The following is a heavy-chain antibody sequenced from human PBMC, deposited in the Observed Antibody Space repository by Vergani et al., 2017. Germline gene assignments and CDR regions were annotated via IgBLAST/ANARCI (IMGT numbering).Heavy chain of an antibody. J-gene: IGHJ3*02. Sequence: QVQLQESGPGLLKPSQTLSLTCSVAGDSISSGNYYWNWIRQPAGKGLKWMGRIYSSGSTSYNPSIKSRITMSLDTSKNQFSLSLSSVTAADTAVYYCARGTFLHAFDNWGQGTVVTVSS. D-gene: IGHD1-26*01. V-gene: IGHV4-61*02. CDR3: ARGTFLHAFDN. CDR1: GDSISSGNYY. CDR2: IYSSGST.